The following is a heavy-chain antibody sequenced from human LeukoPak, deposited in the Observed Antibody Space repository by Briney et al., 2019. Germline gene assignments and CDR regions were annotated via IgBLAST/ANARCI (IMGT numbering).Heavy chain of an antibody. Sequence: ASVKISCKASGYTFTSYYLHWVRQAPGQGLEWMGRINPNSGGTNYAQKFQGRVTMTRDTSISTAYMELSRLRSDDTAVYYCATLSEGDYFDYWGQGTLVTVSS. CDR1: GYTFTSYY. J-gene: IGHJ4*02. CDR3: ATLSEGDYFDY. D-gene: IGHD3-16*01. CDR2: INPNSGGT. V-gene: IGHV1-2*06.